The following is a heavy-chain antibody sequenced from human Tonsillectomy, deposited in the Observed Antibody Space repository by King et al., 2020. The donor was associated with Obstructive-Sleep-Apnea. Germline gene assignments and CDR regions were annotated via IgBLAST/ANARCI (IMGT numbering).Heavy chain of an antibody. V-gene: IGHV3-33*01. J-gene: IGHJ4*02. CDR3: ARERGETSYGYDSFDY. D-gene: IGHD5-18*01. Sequence: VQLVESGGGVVQPGRSLRLSCAASGFTFSSYGMHWVRQAPGKGLEWVAVIWYDGSNKYYADSVKGRFTISRDNSKNTLYLQMNSLRAEDTAVYYCARERGETSYGYDSFDYWGQGTLVTVSS. CDR2: IWYDGSNK. CDR1: GFTFSSYG.